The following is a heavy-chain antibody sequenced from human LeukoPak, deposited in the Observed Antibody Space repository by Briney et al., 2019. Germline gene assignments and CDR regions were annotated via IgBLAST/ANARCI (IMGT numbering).Heavy chain of an antibody. J-gene: IGHJ5*02. D-gene: IGHD6-25*01. CDR2: INHSGST. CDR3: ARGGQRGRLPIRWFDP. CDR1: GGSFSGYY. V-gene: IGHV4-34*01. Sequence: PSETLSLTCAVYGGSFSGYYWSWIRQPPGKGLEWIGEINHSGSTNYNPSLKSRVTISVDTSKNQFSLKLSSVTAADTAVYYCARGGQRGRLPIRWFDPWGQGTLVTVSS.